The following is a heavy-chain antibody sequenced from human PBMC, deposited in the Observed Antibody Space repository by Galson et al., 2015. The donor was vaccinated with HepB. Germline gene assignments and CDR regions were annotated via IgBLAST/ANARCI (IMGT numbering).Heavy chain of an antibody. V-gene: IGHV3-48*04. D-gene: IGHD6-13*01. J-gene: IGHJ2*01. Sequence: SLRLSCAASGFTFSSYSMNWVRRAPGKGLEWVSFISSSSTTIHYADSVKGRFTISRDDAKNSLYLQMNSLRAEDTAVYYCARDLTGYSSTWRRYWFFDLWGRGTLVTVSS. CDR2: ISSSSTTI. CDR1: GFTFSSYS. CDR3: ARDLTGYSSTWRRYWFFDL.